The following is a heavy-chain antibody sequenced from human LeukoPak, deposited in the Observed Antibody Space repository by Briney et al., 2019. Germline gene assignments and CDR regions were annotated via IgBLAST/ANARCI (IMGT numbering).Heavy chain of an antibody. D-gene: IGHD6-13*01. CDR2: VSGGGSST. V-gene: IGHV3-23*01. CDR1: GFTFSNYA. Sequence: GGSLRLSCVASGFTFSNYAMNWVRQAPGKGLEWVSGVSGGGSSTYYADSVKGRFTISRDNSKNMLYLQMNSLRAEDTAIYYCAKDLYTSRYACCFDYWGQGTLVTVSS. J-gene: IGHJ4*02. CDR3: AKDLYTSRYACCFDY.